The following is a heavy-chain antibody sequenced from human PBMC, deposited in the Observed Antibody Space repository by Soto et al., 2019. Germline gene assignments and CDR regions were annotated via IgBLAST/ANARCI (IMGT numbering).Heavy chain of an antibody. CDR3: AAPMTTIFGVVIPDAPGYYGMDV. D-gene: IGHD3-3*01. J-gene: IGHJ6*02. V-gene: IGHV3-23*01. CDR1: GFTFSSYA. CDR2: ISGSGGST. Sequence: HPGGSLRLSCAASGFTFSSYAMSWVRQAPGKGLEWVSAISGSGGSTYYADSVKGRFTISRDNSKNTLYLQMNSLRAEDTAAYYCAAPMTTIFGVVIPDAPGYYGMDVWGQGTTVTVSS.